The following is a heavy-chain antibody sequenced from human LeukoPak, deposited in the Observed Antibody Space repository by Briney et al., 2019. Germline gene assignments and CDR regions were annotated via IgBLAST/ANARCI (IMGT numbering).Heavy chain of an antibody. J-gene: IGHJ4*02. CDR1: GFVFSIYT. Sequence: GGSLRLSCSASGFVFSIYTMYWVRQAPGKGPESVSTISGSGNGFSIYYADSVKGRFTISRDDSKSIVYLQMNGLRSEDTALYYCVKDFGRVRGTPDSWGQGTLVTVSS. D-gene: IGHD3-16*01. CDR2: ISGSGNGFSI. CDR3: VKDFGRVRGTPDS. V-gene: IGHV3-64D*06.